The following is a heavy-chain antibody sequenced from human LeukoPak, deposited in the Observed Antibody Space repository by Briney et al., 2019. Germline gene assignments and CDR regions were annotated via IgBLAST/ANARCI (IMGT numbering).Heavy chain of an antibody. D-gene: IGHD5-12*01. CDR3: AVATTSPGYYFDY. CDR2: IKQDGSEK. V-gene: IGHV3-7*01. CDR1: GFTFSSYW. J-gene: IGHJ4*02. Sequence: GGSLRLSCAASGFTFSSYWMSWVRRAPGKGLEWVANIKQDGSEKYYVDSVKGRFTISRDNAKNSLYLQMNSLRSEDTAVYYCAVATTSPGYYFDYWGQGTLVTVSS.